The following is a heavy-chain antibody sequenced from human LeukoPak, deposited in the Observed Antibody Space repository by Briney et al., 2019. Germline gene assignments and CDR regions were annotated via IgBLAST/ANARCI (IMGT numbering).Heavy chain of an antibody. CDR3: ARDHDSSGFTFDY. V-gene: IGHV4-59*12. J-gene: IGHJ4*02. CDR1: GGSISTYY. CDR2: IYYSGST. Sequence: PSETLSLTCTVSGGSISTYYWSWIRQPPGKGLEWIGYIYYSGSTNYNPSLKSRVTISVDTSKNQFSLKLSSVTAADTAVYYCARDHDSSGFTFDYWGQGTLVTVSS. D-gene: IGHD3-22*01.